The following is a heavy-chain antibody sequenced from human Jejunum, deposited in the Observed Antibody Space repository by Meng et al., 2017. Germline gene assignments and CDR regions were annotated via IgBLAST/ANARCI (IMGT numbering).Heavy chain of an antibody. Sequence: GGSLRLSCAASGFAFSGNWMTWVRQVPGKGLEWVACFNQDGSAKYYLDSVKGRFTISRDNVKNSLYLQMNSLRADDTAVYYYATVGDGYIYESKGSWGQGTLVTVSS. CDR1: GFAFSGNW. V-gene: IGHV3-7*01. CDR2: FNQDGSAK. D-gene: IGHD5-18*01. CDR3: ATVGDGYIYESKGS. J-gene: IGHJ5*02.